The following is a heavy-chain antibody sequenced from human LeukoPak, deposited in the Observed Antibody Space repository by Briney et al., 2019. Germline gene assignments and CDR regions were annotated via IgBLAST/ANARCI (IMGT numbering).Heavy chain of an antibody. Sequence: GGSLRLSCAASGFNFDNYAMTWVRQAPGKGLEWVSALSGSGTSTYYADSVKGRFTISRDNSKNTVYLRVDSLRAEDTAIYYCAKNTAALSFVIVSWGQGTLLTVSS. D-gene: IGHD2-15*01. CDR2: LSGSGTST. CDR3: AKNTAALSFVIVS. V-gene: IGHV3-23*01. J-gene: IGHJ4*02. CDR1: GFNFDNYA.